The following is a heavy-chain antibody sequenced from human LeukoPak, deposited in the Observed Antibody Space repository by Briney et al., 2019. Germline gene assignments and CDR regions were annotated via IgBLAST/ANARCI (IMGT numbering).Heavy chain of an antibody. CDR1: GFTFSSYG. J-gene: IGHJ4*02. V-gene: IGHV3-30*02. D-gene: IGHD3-22*01. CDR2: IRYDGSNK. Sequence: PGGSLRLSCAASGFTFSSYGMHWVRQAPRKGLEWVAFIRYDGSNKYYADSVKGRFTISRDNSKNTLYLQMNSLRAEDTAVYYCAKYSYDSSGYPSPFDYWGQGTLVTVSS. CDR3: AKYSYDSSGYPSPFDY.